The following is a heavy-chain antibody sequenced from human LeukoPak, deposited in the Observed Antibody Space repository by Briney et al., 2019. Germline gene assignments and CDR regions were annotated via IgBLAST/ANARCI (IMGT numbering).Heavy chain of an antibody. CDR1: GYTLTELS. V-gene: IGHV1-24*01. Sequence: ASVKVSCKVSGYTLTELSMHWVRQAPGKGLEWMGGFDPEDGETIYAQKFQGRVTMTEDTSTDTAYMELSSLRSEDTAVYYCATEVGATWSRPLDYWGQGTLVTVSS. CDR3: ATEVGATWSRPLDY. D-gene: IGHD1-26*01. CDR2: FDPEDGET. J-gene: IGHJ4*02.